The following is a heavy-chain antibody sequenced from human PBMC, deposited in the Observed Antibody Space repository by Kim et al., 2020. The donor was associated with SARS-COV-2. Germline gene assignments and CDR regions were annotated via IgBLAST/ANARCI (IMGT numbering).Heavy chain of an antibody. V-gene: IGHV4-34*01. CDR2: INHSGST. D-gene: IGHD3-3*01. CDR1: GGSFSGYY. CDR3: ARAYWDFWSGPNWFDP. Sequence: SETLSLTCAVYGGSFSGYYWSWIRQPPGKGLEWIGEINHSGSTNYNPSLKSRVTISVDTSKNQFSLKLSSVTAADTAVYYCARAYWDFWSGPNWFDPWG. J-gene: IGHJ5*02.